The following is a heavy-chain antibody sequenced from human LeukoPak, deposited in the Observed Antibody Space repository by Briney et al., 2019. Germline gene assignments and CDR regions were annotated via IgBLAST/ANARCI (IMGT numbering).Heavy chain of an antibody. J-gene: IGHJ4*02. V-gene: IGHV3-9*01. CDR2: ISWNSGSI. Sequence: GRSLRLSCAASGFTFSSYAMYWVRQAPGKGLEWVSGISWNSGSIGYADSVKGRFTISRDNAKNSLYLQMNSLRAEDTALYYCAKDAGWGSSGYYSDYWGQGTLVTVSS. CDR1: GFTFSSYA. D-gene: IGHD3-22*01. CDR3: AKDAGWGSSGYYSDY.